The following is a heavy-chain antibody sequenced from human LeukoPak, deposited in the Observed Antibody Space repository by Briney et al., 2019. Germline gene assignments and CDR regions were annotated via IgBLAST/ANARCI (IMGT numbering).Heavy chain of an antibody. Sequence: PGGSLRLSCAASGFTMNSHAMHWVRQAPGKGLEWVAVITFDGTNDDYYTDSVKGRFTISRDNSKNTLYLQMNSLRAEDTAVYYCADPPNSGYWGQGTLVTVSS. CDR1: GFTMNSHA. D-gene: IGHD3-10*01. CDR3: ADPPNSGY. J-gene: IGHJ4*02. V-gene: IGHV3-30*03. CDR2: ITFDGTNDD.